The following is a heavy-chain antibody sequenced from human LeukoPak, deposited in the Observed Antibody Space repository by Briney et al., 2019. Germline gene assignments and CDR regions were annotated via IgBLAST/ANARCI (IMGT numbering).Heavy chain of an antibody. D-gene: IGHD6-13*01. CDR1: GFTFDDYG. V-gene: IGHV3-7*01. J-gene: IGHJ4*02. CDR3: AREARQLVY. Sequence: GGSLRLSCAASGFTFDDYGMSWVRQAPGKGLEWVANIKQDGSEKYYVDSVKGRFTISRDNAKNSLYLQMNSLRAEDTAVYYCAREARQLVYWGQGTLVTVSS. CDR2: IKQDGSEK.